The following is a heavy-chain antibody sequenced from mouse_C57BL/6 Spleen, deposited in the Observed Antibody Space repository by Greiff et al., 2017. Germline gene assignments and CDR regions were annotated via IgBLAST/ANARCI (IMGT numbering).Heavy chain of an antibody. CDR3: ARDYYGSSPWFAY. V-gene: IGHV3-1*01. D-gene: IGHD1-1*01. CDR2: ISYSGST. CDR1: GYSITSGYD. Sequence: EVKVVESGPGMVKPSQSLSLTCTVTGYSITSGYDWHWIRHFPGNKLEWMGYISYSGSTNYNPSLKSRISITHDTSKNHFFLTLNSVTTEDTATYYCARDYYGSSPWFAYWGQGTLVTVSA. J-gene: IGHJ3*01.